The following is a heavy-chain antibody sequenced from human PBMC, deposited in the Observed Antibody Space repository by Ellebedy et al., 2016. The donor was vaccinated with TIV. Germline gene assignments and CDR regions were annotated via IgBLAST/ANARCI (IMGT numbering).Heavy chain of an antibody. CDR3: VKDHGYNSEIPNRRLDY. CDR2: IGGGGSTT. Sequence: GGSLRLXXAASGFTFSSSAMSWVRQAPGKGLEWVSTIGGGGSTTFHADSVKGRFTISRDNSRNTLYLQMNSLRAEDTAIYYCVKDHGYNSEIPNRRLDYWGQGTLVTVSS. CDR1: GFTFSSSA. J-gene: IGHJ4*02. D-gene: IGHD1-14*01. V-gene: IGHV3-23*01.